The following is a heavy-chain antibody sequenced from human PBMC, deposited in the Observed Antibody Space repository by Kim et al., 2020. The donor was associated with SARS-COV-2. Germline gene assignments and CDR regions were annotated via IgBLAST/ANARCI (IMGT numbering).Heavy chain of an antibody. V-gene: IGHV4-59*01. D-gene: IGHD2-15*01. J-gene: IGHJ5*02. CDR1: GGSISSYY. CDR3: ARERRGVSLNCSGGSCYLPRWFDP. CDR2: IYYSGST. Sequence: SETLSLTCTVSGGSISSYYWSWIRQPPGKGLEWIGYIYYSGSTNYNPSLKSRVTISVDTSKNQFSLKLSSVTAADTAVYYCARERRGVSLNCSGGSCYLPRWFDPWGQGTLVTVSS.